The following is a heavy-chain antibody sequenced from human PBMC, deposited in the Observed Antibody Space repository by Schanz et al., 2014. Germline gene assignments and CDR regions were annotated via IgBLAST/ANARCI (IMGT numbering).Heavy chain of an antibody. D-gene: IGHD2-2*01. J-gene: IGHJ5*02. Sequence: QVQLLQSGAEVKKPGASVMVSCKASGYTFTGHYIQWVRQAPGQGLEWMGRINPGPGGTTYAQSFRGRVTMTRDTSISTAYMELSRLGSDDTAIYYCAREICSGTRCGQRYDPWGQGTLVTVSS. CDR2: INPGPGGT. V-gene: IGHV1-2*06. CDR3: AREICSGTRCGQRYDP. CDR1: GYTFTGHY.